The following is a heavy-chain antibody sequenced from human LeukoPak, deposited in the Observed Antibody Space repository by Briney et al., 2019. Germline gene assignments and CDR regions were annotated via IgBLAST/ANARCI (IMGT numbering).Heavy chain of an antibody. D-gene: IGHD5-12*01. Sequence: PAGGSLRLSCVGSGFTFRSHAMSWVRQAPEKGLEFVSGIYENGGTTYYADSVKGRFSISRDNSKNTLYLQMDSLRGEDTAVYYCAKDFRIGYPAHFDYWGQGALVTVSS. CDR3: AKDFRIGYPAHFDY. CDR2: IYENGGTT. CDR1: GFTFRSHA. J-gene: IGHJ4*02. V-gene: IGHV3-23*01.